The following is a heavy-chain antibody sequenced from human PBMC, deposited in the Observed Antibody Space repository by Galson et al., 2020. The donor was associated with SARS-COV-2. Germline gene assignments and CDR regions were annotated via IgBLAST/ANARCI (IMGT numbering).Heavy chain of an antibody. Sequence: GESLKISCAASGFIFSDYTMSWVRQAPGKGLAWVSTIIPRSGTTYYADSVKGRFTISRDNSKSTLYLQMNSLRAEDTAIYYCAKTLRHCSGGSGYSMDYWGRGTLVTVSS. D-gene: IGHD2-15*01. CDR3: AKTLRHCSGGSGYSMDY. CDR2: IIPRSGTT. CDR1: GFIFSDYT. V-gene: IGHV3-23*01. J-gene: IGHJ4*02.